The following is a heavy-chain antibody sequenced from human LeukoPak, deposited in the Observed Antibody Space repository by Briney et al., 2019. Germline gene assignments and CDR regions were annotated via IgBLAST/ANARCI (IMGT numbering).Heavy chain of an antibody. D-gene: IGHD5-18*01. Sequence: ASVKVSCKASGYTFTGYYMHWVRQAPGQGLEWMGWINPNSGGTNYAQQFQGRLTMTRDTSISTAYMELSRLRSEDTAVYYCARDRGYSYAKKSSEYYYMDVWGKGTTVTISS. CDR1: GYTFTGYY. CDR2: INPNSGGT. V-gene: IGHV1-2*02. J-gene: IGHJ6*03. CDR3: ARDRGYSYAKKSSEYYYMDV.